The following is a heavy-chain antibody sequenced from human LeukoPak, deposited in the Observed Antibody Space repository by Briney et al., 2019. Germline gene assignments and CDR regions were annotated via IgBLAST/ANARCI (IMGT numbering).Heavy chain of an antibody. Sequence: RASVKVSCKASGYTFTSYAMNWVRHAPGQGLEWMGWINTNTGNPTYAQGFTGRFVFSLDTSVSTAYLQISSLKAEDTAVYYCAREGAAVAGTGIDYYYYYMDVWGKGTTVTVSS. J-gene: IGHJ6*03. CDR2: INTNTGNP. CDR3: AREGAAVAGTGIDYYYYYMDV. CDR1: GYTFTSYA. D-gene: IGHD6-19*01. V-gene: IGHV7-4-1*02.